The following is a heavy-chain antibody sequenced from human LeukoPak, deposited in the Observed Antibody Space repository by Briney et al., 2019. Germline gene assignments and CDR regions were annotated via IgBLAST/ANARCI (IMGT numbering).Heavy chain of an antibody. Sequence: GGSLRLSCAASGFTFSSYWMSWVRQAPGKGLEWVSIIYSGGSTYYADSVKGRFTISRDNSKNTLYLQMNSLRAEDTAVYHCAREGASSSFDYWGQGTLVTVSS. CDR1: GFTFSSYW. V-gene: IGHV3-53*01. CDR3: AREGASSSFDY. J-gene: IGHJ4*02. CDR2: IYSGGST.